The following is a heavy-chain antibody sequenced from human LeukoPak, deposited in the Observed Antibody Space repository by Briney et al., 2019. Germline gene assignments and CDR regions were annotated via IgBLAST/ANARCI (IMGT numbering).Heavy chain of an antibody. Sequence: GGSLRLSCAASGFTFSSYSINWVRQAPGKGLEWVSSISSSSSYIYYADSVKGRFTISRDNAKNSLYLQMNSLRAEDTAVYYCARDRGGIVVIWGQGTLVTVSS. CDR2: ISSSSSYI. D-gene: IGHD3-22*01. V-gene: IGHV3-21*01. J-gene: IGHJ4*02. CDR1: GFTFSSYS. CDR3: ARDRGGIVVI.